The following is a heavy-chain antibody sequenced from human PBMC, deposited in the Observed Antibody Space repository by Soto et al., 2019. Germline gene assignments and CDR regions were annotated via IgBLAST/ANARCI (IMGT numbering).Heavy chain of an antibody. CDR3: AKGSKGTPHILRDYFDY. J-gene: IGHJ4*02. Sequence: PGGSLRLSCAASGFTFSGYAMSWVRQAPGKGLEWVSAISGSGGSTYYADSVKGRFTISRDNSKNTLYLQMNSLRAEDTAVYYCAKGSKGTPHILRDYFDYWGQGTLVTVSS. CDR1: GFTFSGYA. V-gene: IGHV3-23*01. CDR2: ISGSGGST. D-gene: IGHD1-1*01.